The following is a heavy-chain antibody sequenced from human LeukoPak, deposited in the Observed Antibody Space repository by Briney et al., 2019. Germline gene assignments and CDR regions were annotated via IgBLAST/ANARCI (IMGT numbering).Heavy chain of an antibody. CDR2: IYYSGST. CDR1: GGSISSYY. D-gene: IGHD1-26*01. V-gene: IGHV4-59*01. Sequence: SETLSLTCTVSGGSISSYYWSWIRQPAGKGLEWIGYIYYSGSTNYNPSLKSRVTISVDTSKNQFSLKLSSVTAADTAVYYCASSPGGWESYYFDYWGQGTLVTVSS. CDR3: ASSPGGWESYYFDY. J-gene: IGHJ4*02.